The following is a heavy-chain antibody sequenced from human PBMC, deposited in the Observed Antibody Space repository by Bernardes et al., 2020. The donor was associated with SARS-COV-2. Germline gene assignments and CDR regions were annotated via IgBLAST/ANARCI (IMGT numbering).Heavy chain of an antibody. V-gene: IGHV1-18*04. CDR1: GYNFNTFG. CDR2: ISAYNGNT. CDR3: ARGIRYGRLFDF. D-gene: IGHD5-18*01. J-gene: IGHJ4*02. Sequence: ASVKVSCKASGYNFNTFGITWVRQPPGHGLEWMGWISAYNGNTDYAQNVQDRISMTADTPTSTAFMELRNLRSEDTAVYYCARGIRYGRLFDFWGQGALVTVSS.